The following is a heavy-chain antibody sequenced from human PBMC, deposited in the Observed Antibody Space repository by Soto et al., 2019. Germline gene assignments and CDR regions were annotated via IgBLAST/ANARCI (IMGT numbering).Heavy chain of an antibody. Sequence: QVQLQESGPGLVKPSETLSLTCTVSGDSVSSDNYYWTWLRQPPGKGLEWIGYIYSSGSTNYNPSRKSRVTISLDTSSNQFALKLTSVTAADTAVYYGARDIRGYSRAFDYWGQGTLVTVSS. D-gene: IGHD5-18*01. V-gene: IGHV4-61*01. CDR3: ARDIRGYSRAFDY. CDR1: GDSVSSDNYY. J-gene: IGHJ4*02. CDR2: IYSSGST.